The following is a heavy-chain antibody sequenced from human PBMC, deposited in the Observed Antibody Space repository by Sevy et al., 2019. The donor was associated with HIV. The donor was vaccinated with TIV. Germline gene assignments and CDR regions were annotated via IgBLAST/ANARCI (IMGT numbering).Heavy chain of an antibody. J-gene: IGHJ6*02. Sequence: SETLSLTCTVSGGSISSGGYYWSWIRQHPGKGLEWIGYIYYSGSTYYHPSLKSRVTISVDTSKNQFSLKLSSVTAADTAVYYCARDSPRDTAMANYGMDVWGQGTTVTVSS. CDR2: IYYSGST. CDR3: ARDSPRDTAMANYGMDV. V-gene: IGHV4-31*03. D-gene: IGHD5-18*01. CDR1: GGSISSGGYY.